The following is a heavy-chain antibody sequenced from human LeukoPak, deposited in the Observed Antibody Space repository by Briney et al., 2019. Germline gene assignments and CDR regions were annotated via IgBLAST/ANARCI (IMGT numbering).Heavy chain of an antibody. Sequence: GSLRLSCAASGFTFSSYSMNWVRQAPGKGLEWVSYISSSSSTIYYADSVKGRFTISRDNAKNSLYLQMNSLRAEDTAVYYCAREVVVAANYAFDIWGQGTMVTVSS. CDR3: AREVVVAANYAFDI. D-gene: IGHD2-15*01. J-gene: IGHJ3*02. CDR1: GFTFSSYS. V-gene: IGHV3-48*04. CDR2: ISSSSSTI.